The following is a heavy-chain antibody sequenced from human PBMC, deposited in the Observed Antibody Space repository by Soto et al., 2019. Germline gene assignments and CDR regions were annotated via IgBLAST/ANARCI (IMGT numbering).Heavy chain of an antibody. J-gene: IGHJ4*02. CDR2: IWYDGSNK. Sequence: PSETLSLTCTVSGGSISSSSYYWGWFRQAPGKGLEWVAVIWYDGSNKYYADSVKGRFTISRDNSKNTLYLQMNSLRAEDTAVYYCARDRLHYDYVWGSYRPPGYWGQGTLVTVSS. V-gene: IGHV3-33*08. CDR3: ARDRLHYDYVWGSYRPPGY. D-gene: IGHD3-16*02. CDR1: GGSISSSSYY.